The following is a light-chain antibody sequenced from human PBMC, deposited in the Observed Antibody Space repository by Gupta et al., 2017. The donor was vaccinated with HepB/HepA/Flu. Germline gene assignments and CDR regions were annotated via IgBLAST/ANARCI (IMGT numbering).Light chain of an antibody. CDR3: RVSVQAPHT. CDR1: QSLLHNNGNNY. Sequence: IATTQSPLSLPVTPGEPASISCRASQSLLHNNGNNYLHWYLHKPGQSPQLLIYLGSNRAPGVPGRFSGSGSGTDFTLKISRVEAEDVRVYYSRVSVQAPHTVDQGTKLEIK. CDR2: LGS. J-gene: IGKJ2*01. V-gene: IGKV2-28*01.